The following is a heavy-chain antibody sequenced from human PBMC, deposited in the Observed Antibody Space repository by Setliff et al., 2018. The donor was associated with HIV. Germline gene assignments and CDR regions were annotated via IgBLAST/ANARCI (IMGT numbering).Heavy chain of an antibody. V-gene: IGHV1-2*02. CDR3: ARSSISEYLLYY. CDR1: GYTFTGYY. Sequence: ASVKVSCKASGYTFTGYYVHWVRQAPGQGLEWMGWINLNSGGTTYAQRFQGRVTMTWDTSVSTAYMELSRLTSDDTAVYYCARSSISEYLLYYWGHGTLVTVSS. J-gene: IGHJ4*01. D-gene: IGHD2-2*02. CDR2: INLNSGGT.